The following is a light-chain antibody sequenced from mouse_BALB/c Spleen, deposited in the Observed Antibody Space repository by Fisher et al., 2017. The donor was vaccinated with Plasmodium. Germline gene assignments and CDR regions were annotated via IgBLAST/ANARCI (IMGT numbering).Light chain of an antibody. CDR3: FQGSHVSRT. J-gene: IGKJ1*01. Sequence: DIVLTQSPLTLSVTIGQPASISCKSSQSLLNSDGKTYLSWLLQRPGQSPKRLIYLVSKLDSGVPDRFTGSGSGTDFTLKISRVEAEDLGLYYCFQGSHVSRTFGGGTKLEIK. CDR2: LVS. CDR1: QSLLNSDGKTY. V-gene: IGKV1-135*01.